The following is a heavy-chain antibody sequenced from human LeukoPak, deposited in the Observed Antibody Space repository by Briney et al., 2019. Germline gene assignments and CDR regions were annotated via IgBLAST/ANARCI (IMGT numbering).Heavy chain of an antibody. CDR2: ISGSGSYI. V-gene: IGHV3-21*01. CDR1: GFSFSSYS. CDR3: ARSRGRGSWFDP. D-gene: IGHD2-15*01. J-gene: IGHJ5*02. Sequence: GGSLRLSCAASGFSFSSYSMNWVRQAPGKGLEWVSSISGSGSYIYYADSVKGRFTISRDNAKNSLYLQMNSLRAEDTAVYYCARSRGRGSWFDPWGQGTLVTVSS.